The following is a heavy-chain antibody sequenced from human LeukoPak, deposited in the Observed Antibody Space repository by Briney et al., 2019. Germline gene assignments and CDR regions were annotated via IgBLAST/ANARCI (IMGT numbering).Heavy chain of an antibody. Sequence: GGSLRLSCAASGFTFSSYGMHWVRQAPGKGLEWVAVISYDGSNKYYADSVKGRFTISRDNSKNTLYLQMNSLRAEDTAVYYCAASEAFGIWGQGTMVTVSS. V-gene: IGHV3-30*03. CDR3: AASEAFGI. J-gene: IGHJ3*02. CDR2: ISYDGSNK. CDR1: GFTFSSYG.